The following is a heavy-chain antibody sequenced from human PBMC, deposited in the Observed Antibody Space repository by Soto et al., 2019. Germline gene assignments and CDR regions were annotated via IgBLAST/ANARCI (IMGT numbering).Heavy chain of an antibody. CDR1: GFTVSSNY. CDR3: ARHGYSYGGGDFDY. Sequence: EVQLVESGGGLVQPGGSLRLSCAASGFTVSSNYMSWVRQAPGKGLEWVSVIYSGGSAYYADSVKGRFTISRDNSKDTLYLQTNSLRAEDTAVYYCARHGYSYGGGDFDYWGQGPLVTVSS. D-gene: IGHD5-18*01. V-gene: IGHV3-66*04. J-gene: IGHJ4*02. CDR2: IYSGGSA.